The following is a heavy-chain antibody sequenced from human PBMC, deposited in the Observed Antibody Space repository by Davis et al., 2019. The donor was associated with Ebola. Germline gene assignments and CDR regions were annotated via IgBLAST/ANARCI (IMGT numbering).Heavy chain of an antibody. CDR1: GFTFSSSW. CDR2: LNTDGTTT. D-gene: IGHD6-13*01. J-gene: IGHJ4*02. Sequence: GESLKISCAGYGFTFSSSWMHWVRQAPGKGLVWVSRLNTDGTTTSYADSVRGRFTISRDNAKNTLYLQMNSLRAEDTGVYYCAREVGAAAPGYWGQGALVTVSS. V-gene: IGHV3-74*01. CDR3: AREVGAAAPGY.